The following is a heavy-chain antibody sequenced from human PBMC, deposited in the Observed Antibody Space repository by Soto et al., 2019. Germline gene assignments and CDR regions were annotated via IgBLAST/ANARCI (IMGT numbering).Heavy chain of an antibody. D-gene: IGHD2-2*02. Sequence: QVQLVESGGGVVQPGRSLRLSCAASGFTLNDFGMHWVRQAPGKGLEWLAVISYDGNTEDYADSVKGRFTISRDSSKNTLYLQIDSLKAEDTAVYYCAKDRSLYLSFNYYGLDVWGQGTTVTVSS. J-gene: IGHJ6*02. CDR2: ISYDGNTE. V-gene: IGHV3-30*18. CDR3: AKDRSLYLSFNYYGLDV. CDR1: GFTLNDFG.